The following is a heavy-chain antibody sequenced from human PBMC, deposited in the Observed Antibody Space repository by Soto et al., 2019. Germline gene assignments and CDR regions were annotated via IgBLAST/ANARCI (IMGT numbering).Heavy chain of an antibody. V-gene: IGHV4-39*01. CDR3: ARPYYGDYVDYCYYMDV. CDR2: IYYSGST. CDR1: GGSISGSSYY. Sequence: SETLSLTCTVSGGSISGSSYYWGWIRQPPGKGLEWIGSIYYSGSTYYNPSLKSRVTISVDTSKNQFSLKLSSVTAADTAVYYCARPYYGDYVDYCYYMDVSGKGTTVTVSS. J-gene: IGHJ6*03. D-gene: IGHD4-17*01.